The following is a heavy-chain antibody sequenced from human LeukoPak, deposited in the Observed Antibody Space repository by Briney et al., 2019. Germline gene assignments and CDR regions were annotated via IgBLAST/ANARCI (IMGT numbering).Heavy chain of an antibody. V-gene: IGHV4-38-2*02. CDR1: GYSISSGYY. D-gene: IGHD6-13*01. CDR3: ASPRGAAAGPYYFDY. CDR2: IYHSGST. Sequence: NTSETLSLTCTVSGYSISSGYYWGWIRQPPGKGLEWIGSIYHSGSTYYNPSLKSRVTISVDTSKNQFSLKLSSVTAADTAVYYCASPRGAAAGPYYFDYWGQGTLVTVSS. J-gene: IGHJ4*02.